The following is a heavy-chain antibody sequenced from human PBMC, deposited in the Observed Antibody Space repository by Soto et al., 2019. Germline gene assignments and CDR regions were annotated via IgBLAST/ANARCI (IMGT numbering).Heavy chain of an antibody. V-gene: IGHV3-23*01. CDR1: GFTFSSYA. CDR2: ISGSGGST. Sequence: PGGSLRLSCAASGFTFSSYAMGWVRQAPGKGLEWVSAISGSGGSTYYADSVKGRFTISRDNSKNTLYLQMNSLRAEDTAVYYCAKDSPRNAYYYYGMDVWGQGTTVTVSS. CDR3: AKDSPRNAYYYYGMDV. J-gene: IGHJ6*02.